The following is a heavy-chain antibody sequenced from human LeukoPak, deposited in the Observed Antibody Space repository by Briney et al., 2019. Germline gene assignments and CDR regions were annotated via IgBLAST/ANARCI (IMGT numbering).Heavy chain of an antibody. J-gene: IGHJ4*02. CDR3: VKAPVTTCSGAYCYPFDY. CDR2: ISVSGNT. CDR1: GFTLSSYA. V-gene: IGHV3-23*01. D-gene: IGHD2-21*01. Sequence: GGSLRISCAASGFTLSSYAMSWVRQAPGKGLEWVSAISVSGNTYHADSVKGRFTISRDSSKNTLYLQMNRLRAEDAAVYYCVKAPVTTCSGAYCYPFDYWGQGTLVTVSS.